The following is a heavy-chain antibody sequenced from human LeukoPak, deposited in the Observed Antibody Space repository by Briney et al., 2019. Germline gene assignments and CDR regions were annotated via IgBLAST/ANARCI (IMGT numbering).Heavy chain of an antibody. Sequence: GASVKVSCKASGYTFTCYYMHWVRQAPGQGLEWMGWINPNSGGTNYAQKFQGRVTMTRDTSISTAYMELSRLRSDDTAVYYCAQTAGWPTYYYYGMDVWGQGTTVTVSS. V-gene: IGHV1-2*02. CDR2: INPNSGGT. CDR1: GYTFTCYY. J-gene: IGHJ6*02. CDR3: AQTAGWPTYYYYGMDV. D-gene: IGHD2-15*01.